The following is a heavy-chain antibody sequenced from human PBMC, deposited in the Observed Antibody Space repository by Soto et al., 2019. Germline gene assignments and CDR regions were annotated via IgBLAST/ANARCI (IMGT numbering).Heavy chain of an antibody. CDR2: IKSKTDGGTT. Sequence: GGSLRLSCAASGFTFSNAWMNWVRQAPGKGLEWVGRIKSKTDGGTTDYAAPVKGRFTISRDDSKNTLYLQMNSLKTEDTAVYYCTTAGVTVTAMVFAQAGFLGLWYFDYWGQGTLVTVSS. CDR1: GFTFSNAW. V-gene: IGHV3-15*07. D-gene: IGHD5-18*01. CDR3: TTAGVTVTAMVFAQAGFLGLWYFDY. J-gene: IGHJ4*02.